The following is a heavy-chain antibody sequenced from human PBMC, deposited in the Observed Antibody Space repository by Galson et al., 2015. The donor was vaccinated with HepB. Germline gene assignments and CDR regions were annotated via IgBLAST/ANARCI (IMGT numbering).Heavy chain of an antibody. CDR2: SGGFGGKT. Sequence: SLRLSCAGSGFMFNMYDMSWVRQAPGKGLEWVSTSGGFGGKTYYADSVKDRFSISRDNSKNTLYLQMDSLGAEDTALYYCANVGETLGKYGMDVWGQGTTVIVSS. V-gene: IGHV3-23*01. D-gene: IGHD1-26*01. CDR1: GFMFNMYD. J-gene: IGHJ6*02. CDR3: ANVGETLGKYGMDV.